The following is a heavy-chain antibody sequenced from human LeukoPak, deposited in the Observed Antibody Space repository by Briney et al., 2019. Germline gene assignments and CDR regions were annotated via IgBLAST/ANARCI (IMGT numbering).Heavy chain of an antibody. J-gene: IGHJ4*02. CDR1: GYTFAKYA. Sequence: GASVKVSCKASGYTFAKYAIHWVRQAPGQRLEWMGWINAGNGNTRYSQKLQGRVTMTTDTSTSTAYMELRSLRSDDTAVYYCARGEALQPYYDFWSGYYTDYSGFLYWGQGTLVTVSS. V-gene: IGHV1-3*01. CDR2: INAGNGNT. CDR3: ARGEALQPYYDFWSGYYTDYSGFLY. D-gene: IGHD3-3*01.